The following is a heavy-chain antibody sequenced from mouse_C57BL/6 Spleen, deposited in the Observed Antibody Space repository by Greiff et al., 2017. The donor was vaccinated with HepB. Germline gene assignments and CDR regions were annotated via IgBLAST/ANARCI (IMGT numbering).Heavy chain of an antibody. D-gene: IGHD4-1*01. Sequence: DVKLVESEGGLVQPGSSMKLSCTASGFTFSDYYMAWVRQVPEKGLEWVANINYDGSSTYYLDSLKSRFIISRDNAKNILYLQMSSLKSEDTATYYCARVGTGTGYFDVWGTGTTVTVSS. CDR2: INYDGSST. CDR3: ARVGTGTGYFDV. V-gene: IGHV5-16*01. CDR1: GFTFSDYY. J-gene: IGHJ1*03.